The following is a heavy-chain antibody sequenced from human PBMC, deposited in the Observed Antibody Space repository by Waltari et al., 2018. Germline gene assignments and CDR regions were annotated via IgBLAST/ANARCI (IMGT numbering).Heavy chain of an antibody. CDR2: IYYSGST. CDR3: ATTQARIAARPVKPEDY. Sequence: QPQLQESGSGMVKPLESLSRSCSVSGGSISSRRYYRGWIRHPPGKALEWIGSIYYSGSTYYNTSLKSRVTISVDTSKDQFSLKLSSVTAADTAVYYCATTQARIAARPVKPEDYWGQGTLVTVSS. J-gene: IGHJ4*02. CDR1: GGSISSRRYY. D-gene: IGHD6-6*01. V-gene: IGHV4-39*01.